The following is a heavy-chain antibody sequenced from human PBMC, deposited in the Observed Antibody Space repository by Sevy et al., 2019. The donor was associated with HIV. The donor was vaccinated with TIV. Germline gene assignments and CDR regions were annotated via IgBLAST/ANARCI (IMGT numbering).Heavy chain of an antibody. Sequence: GGSLRLSCAASGFSFNNYWMSWVRQAPGKGLEWVANIKQDGREKYYVDSVKGRFTISRDNVKNSLYLQMNSLRAEDTAVDYCARESDIVFIVGATTGAFDIWGQGTMVTVSS. J-gene: IGHJ3*02. CDR3: ARESDIVFIVGATTGAFDI. V-gene: IGHV3-7*01. CDR2: IKQDGREK. D-gene: IGHD1-26*01. CDR1: GFSFNNYW.